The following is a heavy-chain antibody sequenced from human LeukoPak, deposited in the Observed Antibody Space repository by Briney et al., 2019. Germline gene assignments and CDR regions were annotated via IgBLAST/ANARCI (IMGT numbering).Heavy chain of an antibody. D-gene: IGHD3-9*01. V-gene: IGHV4-59*01. J-gene: IGHJ6*04. CDR2: IYYSGST. CDR3: ARDPLPLRSFDGYWDV. Sequence: SETLSLTCTVSGGSISSYYWSWIRQPPGKGLEWIGYIYYSGSTNYNPALKSRVTISVATSKNQFSLKLSSVTAADTAVYYCARDPLPLRSFDGYWDVWGKGTTVTISS. CDR1: GGSISSYY.